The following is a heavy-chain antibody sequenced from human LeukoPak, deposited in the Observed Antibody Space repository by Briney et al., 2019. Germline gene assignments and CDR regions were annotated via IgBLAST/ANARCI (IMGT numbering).Heavy chain of an antibody. Sequence: GGSLRLSCAASGFTFSSYAMSWVRQAPGKGLEWVSAISGNGGSTYYADSVKGRFTISRDNSKNTLYLQMNSLRAEDTAVYYCAKQGGWLNWFDPWGQGALVTVSS. CDR3: AKQGGWLNWFDP. V-gene: IGHV3-23*01. D-gene: IGHD2-15*01. CDR1: GFTFSSYA. J-gene: IGHJ5*02. CDR2: ISGNGGST.